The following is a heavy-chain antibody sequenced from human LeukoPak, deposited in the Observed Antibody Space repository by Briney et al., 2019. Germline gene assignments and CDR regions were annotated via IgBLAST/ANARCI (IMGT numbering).Heavy chain of an antibody. CDR3: ARAGYCSGGSCYGSDY. V-gene: IGHV3-23*01. CDR2: ISGSGGST. J-gene: IGHJ4*02. Sequence: GGSLRLSCAASGFTFSSYAMSWVRQAPGKGLEWVSAISGSGGSTYYADSVKGRFTTSRDNSKNTLYLQMSSPRAEDTAVYYCARAGYCSGGSCYGSDYWGQGTLVSVSS. CDR1: GFTFSSYA. D-gene: IGHD2-15*01.